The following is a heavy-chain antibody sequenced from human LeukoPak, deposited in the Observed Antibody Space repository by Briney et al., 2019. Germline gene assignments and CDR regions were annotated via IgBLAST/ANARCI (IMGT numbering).Heavy chain of an antibody. D-gene: IGHD1-14*01. CDR3: ARGTTLASASFDP. Sequence: ASVKVSCKASGYTFTTYAMNWVRQAPGQGLEWMGWINTNTGNPTYAQGFTGRFVFSLDTSVSTAYLQISSLTVEDTAAYYCARGTTLASASFDPWGQGTPVTVSS. CDR2: INTNTGNP. V-gene: IGHV7-4-1*02. J-gene: IGHJ5*02. CDR1: GYTFTTYA.